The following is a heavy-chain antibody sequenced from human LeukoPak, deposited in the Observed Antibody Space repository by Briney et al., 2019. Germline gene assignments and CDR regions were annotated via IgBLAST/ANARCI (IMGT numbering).Heavy chain of an antibody. J-gene: IGHJ4*02. D-gene: IGHD6-13*01. Sequence: GGSLRLSCAASGFTFSSYAMSWVRQAPGKGLEWVSAISGSGGSTYYADSVKGRFTISRDNSKNTLYLQMNNLRAEDTAVYYCAKEMGYSSSWYYFDYWGQGTLVTVSS. CDR3: AKEMGYSSSWYYFDY. CDR2: ISGSGGST. V-gene: IGHV3-23*01. CDR1: GFTFSSYA.